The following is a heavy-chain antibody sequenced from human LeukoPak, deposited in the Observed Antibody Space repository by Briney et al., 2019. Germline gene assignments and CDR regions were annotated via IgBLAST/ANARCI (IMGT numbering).Heavy chain of an antibody. CDR1: GFTFSSYA. CDR3: AKEEGGGSYRRYFDY. V-gene: IGHV3-23*01. Sequence: GGSLRLSCAASGFTFSSYAMSWVRQAPGKGLEWGSAISGSGGSTYYADSVKGRFTISRDNSKNTLYLQMNSLRAEDTAVYYCAKEEGGGSYRRYFDYWGQGTLVTVSS. D-gene: IGHD1-26*01. J-gene: IGHJ4*02. CDR2: ISGSGGST.